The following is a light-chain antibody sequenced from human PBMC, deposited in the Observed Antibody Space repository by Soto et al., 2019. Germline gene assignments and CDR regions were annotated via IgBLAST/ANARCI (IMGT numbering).Light chain of an antibody. J-gene: IGLJ2*01. V-gene: IGLV1-47*01. CDR3: ASRDDSLTGHVV. Sequence: QSVLTQPPSASGTPGQRVTISCSGSDSNVGSNYVYWYQQLPGPAPKLLLSGNNQGPAGVPDRFSDSKSDTSASLVISGLRSEDEASYFCASRDDSLTGHVVFGGGTKLTVL. CDR1: DSNVGSNY. CDR2: GNN.